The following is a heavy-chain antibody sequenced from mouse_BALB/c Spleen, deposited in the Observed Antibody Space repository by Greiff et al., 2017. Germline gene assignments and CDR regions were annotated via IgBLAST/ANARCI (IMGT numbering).Heavy chain of an antibody. CDR1: GYTFTSYW. CDR3: AAYYYDGFAY. CDR2: INPSTGYT. Sequence: QVQLKESGAELAKPGASVKMSCKASGYTFTSYWMHWVKQRPGQGLEWIGYINPSTGYTEYNQKFKDKATLTADKSSSTAYMQLSSLTSEDSAVYYCAAYYYDGFAYWGQGTLVTVSA. D-gene: IGHD1-1*01. V-gene: IGHV1-7*01. J-gene: IGHJ3*01.